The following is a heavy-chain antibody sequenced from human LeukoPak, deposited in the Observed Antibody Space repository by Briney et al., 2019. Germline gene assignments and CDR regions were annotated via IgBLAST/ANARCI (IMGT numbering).Heavy chain of an antibody. CDR2: ISSSGSTI. CDR1: GFTFGDYA. V-gene: IGHV3-48*03. D-gene: IGHD3-10*02. Sequence: PGGSLRLSCTASGFTFGDYAMTWVRQAPGKGLEWVSYISSSGSTIYYADSVKGRFTISRDNAKNSLYLQMNSLRAENTAVYYCAELGITMIGGVWGKGTTVTISP. CDR3: AELGITMIGGV. J-gene: IGHJ6*04.